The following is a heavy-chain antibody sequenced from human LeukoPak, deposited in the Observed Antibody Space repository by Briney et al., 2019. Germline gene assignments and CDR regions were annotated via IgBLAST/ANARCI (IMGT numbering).Heavy chain of an antibody. CDR2: TYYRSKWYN. CDR3: ARVKDRSGWYFDY. V-gene: IGHV6-1*01. J-gene: IGHJ4*02. Sequence: SQTLSLTCAISGDSVSRNSGAWNWLRQSPWRGPEWLGRTYYRSKWYNDYAVSVKSRITISPDTSKNQFSLQLNSVTPEDTAVYYCARVKDRSGWYFDYWGQGTLVTVSS. CDR1: GDSVSRNSGA. D-gene: IGHD6-19*01.